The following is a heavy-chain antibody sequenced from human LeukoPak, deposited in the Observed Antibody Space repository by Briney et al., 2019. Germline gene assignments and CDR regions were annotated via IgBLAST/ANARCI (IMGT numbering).Heavy chain of an antibody. Sequence: SETLSLTCAVYGGSFSGYYWSWIRQPPGKGLEWIGEINHSGSTNYNPSLKSRVTISVDTSKNQFSLKLSSVTAADTAVYYCASKYCSGGSCYFSNPGWLDPWGQGTLVTVSS. D-gene: IGHD2-15*01. CDR1: GGSFSGYY. CDR2: INHSGST. V-gene: IGHV4-34*01. J-gene: IGHJ5*02. CDR3: ASKYCSGGSCYFSNPGWLDP.